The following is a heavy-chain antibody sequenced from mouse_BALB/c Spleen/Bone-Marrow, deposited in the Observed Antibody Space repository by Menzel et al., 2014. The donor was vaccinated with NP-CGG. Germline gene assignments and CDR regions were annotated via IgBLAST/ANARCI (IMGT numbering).Heavy chain of an antibody. CDR2: IYPVNIHA. CDR1: GYTFTNYY. D-gene: IGHD2-3*01. V-gene: IGHV1S56*01. J-gene: IGHJ4*01. Sequence: VQLQQSGPELVKPGASVRISCKASGYTFTNYYIHWVKQRPGQGLEWIGWIYPVNIHANFNEKFRGKATLTADKSSSTAYMQLSSLTSEDSAVYFRARWLLPYYAMDYWGQGTSVTVSS. CDR3: ARWLLPYYAMDY.